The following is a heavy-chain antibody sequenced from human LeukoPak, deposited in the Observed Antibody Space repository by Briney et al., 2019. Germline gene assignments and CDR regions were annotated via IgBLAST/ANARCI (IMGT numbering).Heavy chain of an antibody. CDR2: IYYSGST. CDR1: GGSISSSSSY. V-gene: IGHV4-39*01. D-gene: IGHD6-19*01. CDR3: AETGYSTGWYDFDY. Sequence: SETLSLTCTVSGGSISSSSSYWGWIRQPPGKGLEWIGSIYYSGSTYYNPSLKSRVTISVDTSKNQFSLKLSSVTAADTAVYYCAETGYSTGWYDFDYWGQGTLVTVSS. J-gene: IGHJ4*02.